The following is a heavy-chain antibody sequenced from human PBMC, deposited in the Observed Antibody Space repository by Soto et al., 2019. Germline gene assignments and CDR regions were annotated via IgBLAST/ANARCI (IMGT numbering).Heavy chain of an antibody. CDR2: IYYSGST. CDR3: ARAYSGSRPYFDY. V-gene: IGHV4-39*01. CDR1: GGSIISSSYY. D-gene: IGHD1-26*01. Sequence: SETLSLTCTVSGGSIISSSYYFFGMRQPPGKGLELIGSIYYSGSTYYNPSLKSRVTISVDTSKNQFSLKLSSVTAADTAVYYCARAYSGSRPYFDYWGQGTLVTVSS. J-gene: IGHJ4*02.